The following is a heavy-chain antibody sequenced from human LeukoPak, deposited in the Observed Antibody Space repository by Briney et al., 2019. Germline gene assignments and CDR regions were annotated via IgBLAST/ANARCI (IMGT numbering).Heavy chain of an antibody. J-gene: IGHJ4*02. CDR2: IRSKVYGGTT. CDR3: TRGPDYGDYYFDY. V-gene: IGHV3-49*03. Sequence: GGSLRLSCTASGFTFGDYAMSWFRQAPGKGLEWVGFIRSKVYGGTTEYAASVKGRFTISRDDSKSIAYLQMNSLKTEDTAVYYCTRGPDYGDYYFDYWGQGTLVTVSS. D-gene: IGHD4-17*01. CDR1: GFTFGDYA.